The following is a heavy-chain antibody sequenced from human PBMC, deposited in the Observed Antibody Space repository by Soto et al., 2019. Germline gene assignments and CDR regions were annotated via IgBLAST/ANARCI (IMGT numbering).Heavy chain of an antibody. Sequence: ASVKVSCKASGYTFTSYGISWARQAPGQGLEWMGWISAYSGNTSYAQKLQGRVTMTTDTSTSTAYMELRSLRSDDTAVYYCARGRRTTAYCGGDCYKNDAFDIWGQGTMVTVSS. V-gene: IGHV1-18*01. CDR1: GYTFTSYG. CDR2: ISAYSGNT. CDR3: ARGRRTTAYCGGDCYKNDAFDI. D-gene: IGHD2-21*01. J-gene: IGHJ3*02.